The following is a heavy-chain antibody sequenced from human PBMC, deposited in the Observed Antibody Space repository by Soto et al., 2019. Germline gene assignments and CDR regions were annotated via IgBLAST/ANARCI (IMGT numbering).Heavy chain of an antibody. CDR2: MNPNSGNT. Sequence: ASVKVSCKASGYTFTSYDINWVRQATGQGLEWMGWMNPNSGNTGYAQKFQGRVTMTRNTSISTAYMELSSLRSEDPAVYYCARVCLGMVRGVISPGYYYYGMDVWGQGTTVTVSS. J-gene: IGHJ6*02. CDR3: ARVCLGMVRGVISPGYYYYGMDV. D-gene: IGHD3-10*01. V-gene: IGHV1-8*01. CDR1: GYTFTSYD.